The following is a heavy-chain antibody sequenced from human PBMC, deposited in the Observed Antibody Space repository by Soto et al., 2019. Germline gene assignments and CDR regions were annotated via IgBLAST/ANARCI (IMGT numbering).Heavy chain of an antibody. CDR2: ISGSGGST. J-gene: IGHJ4*02. CDR3: ARSGYYYPLDFDH. D-gene: IGHD3-22*01. CDR1: GFTFSGSA. V-gene: IGHV3-23*01. Sequence: GSLRLSCAASGFTFSGSAMSWVRQAPGKGLEWVSAISGSGGSTYYADTLKGRFTVSRDNSKNTLYLQMNSLRAEDTAVYYCARSGYYYPLDFDHWGQGNLVTVSS.